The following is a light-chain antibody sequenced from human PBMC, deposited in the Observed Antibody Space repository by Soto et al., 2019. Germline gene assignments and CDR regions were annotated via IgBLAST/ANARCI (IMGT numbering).Light chain of an antibody. V-gene: IGKV3-20*01. CDR2: GAS. Sequence: EVVLMQSPGTLSLSPGEGATLSCRASQSVNSNYLVWYQQKPGQAPRLLIYGASSRATGIPDRFSGSGSGTDFTLTISRLEPEDFATYYCQQSYSTPYTFGQETKLEIK. CDR1: QSVNSNY. CDR3: QQSYSTPYT. J-gene: IGKJ2*01.